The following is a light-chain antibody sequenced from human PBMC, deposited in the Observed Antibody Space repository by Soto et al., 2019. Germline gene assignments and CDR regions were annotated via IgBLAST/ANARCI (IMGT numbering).Light chain of an antibody. Sequence: DIQMTQSPSSLSASVGDRVTITCQASHNINNYLNWYQQRPGKVPNLVIFDASNLKSEVPSRFSGSGSGTHFTLTISSLQPEDAAIYYCQQYESHPVTFGQGTKLEI. J-gene: IGKJ2*01. V-gene: IGKV1-33*01. CDR3: QQYESHPVT. CDR1: HNINNY. CDR2: DAS.